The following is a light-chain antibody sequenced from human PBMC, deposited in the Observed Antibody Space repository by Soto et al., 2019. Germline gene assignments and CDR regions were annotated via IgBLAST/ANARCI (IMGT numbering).Light chain of an antibody. CDR1: QTTRTY. CDR3: QQSYSSPRT. V-gene: IGKV1-39*01. Sequence: DIQMTQSTASLSASVGDRVTITCRASQTTRTYLNWYQQKPGKAPKLLIYAASTLEGVVSPRFSGSGSGTDLTLTINSLQPEDFATYDCQQSYSSPRTFGQGTKVDIK. CDR2: AAS. J-gene: IGKJ1*01.